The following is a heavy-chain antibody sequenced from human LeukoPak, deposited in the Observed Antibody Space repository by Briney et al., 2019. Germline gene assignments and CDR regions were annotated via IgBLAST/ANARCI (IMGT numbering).Heavy chain of an antibody. CDR2: IYTSGST. V-gene: IGHV4-4*07. Sequence: SETLSLTCTVSGGSISSYYWSWIRQPAGKRLEWIGRIYTSGSTNYNPSLKSRVTMSVDTSKNQFPLKLSSVTAADTAVYYCARARGYCSSTSCSWDLDYWGQGTLVTVSS. D-gene: IGHD2-2*01. CDR3: ARARGYCSSTSCSWDLDY. J-gene: IGHJ4*02. CDR1: GGSISSYY.